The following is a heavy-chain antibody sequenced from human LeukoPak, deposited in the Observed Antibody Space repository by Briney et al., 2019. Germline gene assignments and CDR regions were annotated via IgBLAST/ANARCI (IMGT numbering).Heavy chain of an antibody. J-gene: IGHJ4*02. CDR3: AKGGGWYGYGDY. D-gene: IGHD6-19*01. V-gene: IGHV3-23*01. CDR1: GFTFSSYA. CDR2: IGGSGSSK. Sequence: GSLRLSCAASGFTFSSYAICWVRQAPGRGLGWVTAIGGSGSSKYYAYSVKGRITISRDNSKNTLYLQMNSLRAEDTSVYDCAKGGGWYGYGDYWGQGTLVTVSS.